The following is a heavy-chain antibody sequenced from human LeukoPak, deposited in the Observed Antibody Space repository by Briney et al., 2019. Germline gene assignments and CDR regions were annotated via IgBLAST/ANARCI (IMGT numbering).Heavy chain of an antibody. D-gene: IGHD1-14*01. CDR3: TRISGPPYYFDY. CDR2: IRSKAYGGTA. CDR1: GFTFCDYG. V-gene: IGHV3-49*04. Sequence: GGSLRLSCTASGFTFCDYGMSWVRQGPGKGEEWVGFIRSKAYGGTAEYAASVKGRFIISRDDSKSIAYLQMNGLKTEDTAVYYCTRISGPPYYFDYWGQGTLVTVSS. J-gene: IGHJ4*02.